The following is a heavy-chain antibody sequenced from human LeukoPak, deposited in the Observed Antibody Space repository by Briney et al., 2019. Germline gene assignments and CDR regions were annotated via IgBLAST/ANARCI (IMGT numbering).Heavy chain of an antibody. CDR1: GGSISSYY. D-gene: IGHD6-6*01. V-gene: IGHV4-59*01. CDR2: IYYTGST. CDR3: ARWGSIAVARFDY. Sequence: SETLSLTCTVSGGSISSYYWSWIRQPPGKGLEWIGYIYYTGSTNYNPSLTSRVNLSVDTSKNQFSLNLTSVTAADTAVYYCARWGSIAVARFDYWGQGTLVTVSS. J-gene: IGHJ4*02.